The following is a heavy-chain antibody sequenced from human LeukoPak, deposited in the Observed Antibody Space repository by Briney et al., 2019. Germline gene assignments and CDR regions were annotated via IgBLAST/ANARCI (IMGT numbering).Heavy chain of an antibody. V-gene: IGHV4-59*01. CDR3: ARGLGPRRRGNWFDP. J-gene: IGHJ5*02. Sequence: SETLSLTCTVSGGSISSYYWSWIRQPPGKGLEWIGYIYYSGSTNYNPSLKSRVTISVDTSKNQFSLKLSSVTAADTAVYYCARGLGPRRRGNWFDPWGQGTLVTVSS. CDR2: IYYSGST. CDR1: GGSISSYY. D-gene: IGHD3-10*01.